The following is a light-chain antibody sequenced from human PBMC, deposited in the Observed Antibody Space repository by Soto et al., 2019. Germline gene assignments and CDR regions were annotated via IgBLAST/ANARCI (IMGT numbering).Light chain of an antibody. CDR2: DVS. J-gene: IGLJ1*01. V-gene: IGLV2-11*01. CDR3: CSYSGSYTLGV. CDR1: SSDVGGYNY. Sequence: QSVLTQPRSVSGSPGQSVTISCTGSSSDVGGYNYVSWYQQHPGKAPKLMIYDVSKRPSGVSDRFSGSKSGNTASLTISGVQAEDEADYYCCSYSGSYTLGVFGTGTKVTVL.